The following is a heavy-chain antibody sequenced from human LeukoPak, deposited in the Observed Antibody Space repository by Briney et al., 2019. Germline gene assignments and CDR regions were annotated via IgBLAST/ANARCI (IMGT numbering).Heavy chain of an antibody. CDR3: VKESRVVRGVIMDAFDM. CDR1: GFTVSSNS. CDR2: IYSDGNT. J-gene: IGHJ3*02. D-gene: IGHD3-10*01. Sequence: GGSLRLSCAASGFTVSSNSMTWVRQAPGKGLEWVSFIYSDGNTFYVDSVKGRFTISRDNSKNTVYLQMSSLRAEDTAVYYCVKESRVVRGVIMDAFDMWGQGTMVTVSS. V-gene: IGHV3-66*01.